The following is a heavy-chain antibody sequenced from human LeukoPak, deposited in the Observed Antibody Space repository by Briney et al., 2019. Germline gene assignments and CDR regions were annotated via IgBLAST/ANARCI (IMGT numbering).Heavy chain of an antibody. V-gene: IGHV4-59*12. Sequence: SETLSLTCTVSGGSISSYYWSWIRQPPGKGLEWIGYIYYSGSTNYSPSLKSRVTISVDTSKNQFSLKLSSVTAADTAVYYCARGRLRRTYYFDYWGQGTLVTVSS. J-gene: IGHJ4*02. CDR2: IYYSGST. CDR1: GGSISSYY. D-gene: IGHD5-12*01. CDR3: ARGRLRRTYYFDY.